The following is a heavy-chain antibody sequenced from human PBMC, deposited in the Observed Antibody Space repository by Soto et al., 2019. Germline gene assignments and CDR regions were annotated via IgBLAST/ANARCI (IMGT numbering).Heavy chain of an antibody. J-gene: IGHJ6*02. CDR2: ISYDGSNK. V-gene: IGHV3-30-3*01. CDR1: GFTFSSYA. D-gene: IGHD5-18*01. Sequence: GGSLRLSCAASGFTFSSYAMHWVRQAPCKGLEWVAVISYDGSNKYYADSVKGRFTISRDNSKNTLYLQMNSLRAEDTAVYYCARGSYGYNYYYYGMDVWGQGTTVTVSS. CDR3: ARGSYGYNYYYYGMDV.